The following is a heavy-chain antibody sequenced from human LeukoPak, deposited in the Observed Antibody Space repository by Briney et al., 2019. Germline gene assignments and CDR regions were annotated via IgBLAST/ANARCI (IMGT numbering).Heavy chain of an antibody. CDR3: AKAVHSSSSWQIDY. Sequence: GRPLRLSCEVSGFTFSSYAMHWVRQAPGKGLEWVAVISYDGSNKYYADSVKGRFTISRDNSKNTLYLQMNSLRPEDTAVFYCAKAVHSSSSWQIDYWGQGTLVTVSS. J-gene: IGHJ4*02. CDR1: GFTFSSYA. V-gene: IGHV3-30*18. CDR2: ISYDGSNK. D-gene: IGHD6-6*01.